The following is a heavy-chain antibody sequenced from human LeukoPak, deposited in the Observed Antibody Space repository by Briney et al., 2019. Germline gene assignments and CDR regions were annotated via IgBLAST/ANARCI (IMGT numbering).Heavy chain of an antibody. Sequence: GGSLRLSCAASGFTFSSYSMNWVRQAPGKGLEWVSSISSSSSYIYYADSVKGRFTISRDNAKNSLYLQMNSLRAEDTAVYYCARDAPQSSSWYKAVFDYWGQGTLVTVSS. V-gene: IGHV3-21*01. CDR3: ARDAPQSSSWYKAVFDY. J-gene: IGHJ4*02. CDR1: GFTFSSYS. D-gene: IGHD6-13*01. CDR2: ISSSSSYI.